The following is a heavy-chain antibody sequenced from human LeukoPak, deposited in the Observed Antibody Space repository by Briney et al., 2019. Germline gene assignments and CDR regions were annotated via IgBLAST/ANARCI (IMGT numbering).Heavy chain of an antibody. CDR1: GGSISSSSFF. Sequence: PSETLSLTCTVSGGSISSSSFFWGWIRQIPGKRLEWIGNIYNTGTTLCNPSLKTRVTISVDTSKIHFSLSLRSVTAADTAVYFCARSRIAAPGTEYFQHWGRGTLVSVSS. CDR3: ARSRIAAPGTEYFQH. CDR2: IYNTGTT. J-gene: IGHJ1*01. V-gene: IGHV4-39*02. D-gene: IGHD6-13*01.